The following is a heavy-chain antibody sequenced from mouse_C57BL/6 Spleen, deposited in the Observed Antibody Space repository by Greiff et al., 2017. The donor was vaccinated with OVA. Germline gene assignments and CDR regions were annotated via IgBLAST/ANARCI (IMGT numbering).Heavy chain of an antibody. D-gene: IGHD3-2*02. J-gene: IGHJ3*01. CDR3: VRSSGYSWFAY. CDR2: IRSKSNNYAT. V-gene: IGHV10-1*01. CDR1: GFSFNTYA. Sequence: DVMLVESGGGLVQPKGSLKLSCAASGFSFNTYAMNWVRQAPGKGLEWVARIRSKSNNYATYYADSVKDRFTISRDDSESMLYLQMNNLKTEDTAMYYCVRSSGYSWFAYWGQGTLVTVSA.